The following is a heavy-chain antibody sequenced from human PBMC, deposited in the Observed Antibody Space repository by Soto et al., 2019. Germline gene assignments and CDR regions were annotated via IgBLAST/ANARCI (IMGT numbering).Heavy chain of an antibody. CDR3: AKGGGTYYMPFDP. CDR1: GFTFSSYP. V-gene: IGHV3-30*04. Sequence: QVQLVESGGGVVQPGRSLRISCAASGFTFSSYPMLWVRQAPGKGLEWVTLISFDGSYRNYADSAKGRFTISRDNSKNTLYLQMDSLRAEDTAVYYCAKGGGTYYMPFDPWGQGTLVTVSS. D-gene: IGHD1-26*01. J-gene: IGHJ5*02. CDR2: ISFDGSYR.